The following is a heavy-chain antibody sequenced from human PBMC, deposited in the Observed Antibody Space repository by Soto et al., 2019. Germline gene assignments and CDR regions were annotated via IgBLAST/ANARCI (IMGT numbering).Heavy chain of an antibody. J-gene: IGHJ4*02. D-gene: IGHD1-26*01. V-gene: IGHV1-46*01. CDR1: GYTFTSCY. Sequence: ASVEVSCKASGYTFTSCYIHWVRQAPGQGLEWMGIINPSGGSTSYAQKFQGRVTMTRDTSTSTVYMELSSLRSEDTAVYYCARDRTIVGATHYFDYWGQGTLVTVSS. CDR3: ARDRTIVGATHYFDY. CDR2: INPSGGST.